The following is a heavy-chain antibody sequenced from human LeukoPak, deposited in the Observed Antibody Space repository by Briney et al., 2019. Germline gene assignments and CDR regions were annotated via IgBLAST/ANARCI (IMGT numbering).Heavy chain of an antibody. CDR2: IGSNGVNT. CDR1: GFIFSTYA. J-gene: IGHJ4*02. CDR3: VKAYTTSGTYSEP. D-gene: IGHD1-26*01. V-gene: IGHV3-23*01. Sequence: GGSLRLSCTASGFIFSTYAMGWARQAPGKGLEWVSGIGSNGVNTYYADSAKGRFTISRDNSKNTVYQQMNSLRVEDTALYYCVKAYTTSGTYSEPWGQGTLVTVSS.